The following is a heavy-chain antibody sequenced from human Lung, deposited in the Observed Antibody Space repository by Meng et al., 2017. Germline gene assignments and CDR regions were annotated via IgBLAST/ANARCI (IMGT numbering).Heavy chain of an antibody. CDR1: GYRFGGYW. D-gene: IGHD6-19*01. CDR3: ATGLYSSGWYPDY. J-gene: IGHJ4*02. CDR2: IYPDGYET. V-gene: IGHV5-51*01. Sequence: GGSLRLSCKGSGYRFGGYWMGWVRQVSGNGLEWMENIYPDGYETRYSPSFQGQVTISVDKSISTAYLQWTSLKASDTAMYYCATGLYSSGWYPDYWGQGTLVTVSS.